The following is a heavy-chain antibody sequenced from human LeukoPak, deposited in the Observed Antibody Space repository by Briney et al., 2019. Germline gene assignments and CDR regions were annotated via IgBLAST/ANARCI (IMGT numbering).Heavy chain of an antibody. CDR3: AKYCVSASCASESHYYAMDV. Sequence: GGSLRLSCAASGFTFSSYGMSWVRQAPGKGLEWVSAISGSGGSTYYADSVKGRFTISRDNSKNTLYLQLNSLGAEDTALYYCAKYCVSASCASESHYYAMDVWGQGTKVTVSS. CDR1: GFTFSSYG. J-gene: IGHJ6*02. D-gene: IGHD2-2*01. CDR2: ISGSGGST. V-gene: IGHV3-23*01.